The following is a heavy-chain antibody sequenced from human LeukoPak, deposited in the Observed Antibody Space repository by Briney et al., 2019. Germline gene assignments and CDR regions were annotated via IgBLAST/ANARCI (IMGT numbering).Heavy chain of an antibody. J-gene: IGHJ4*02. V-gene: IGHV4-34*01. D-gene: IGHD3-10*01. CDR2: INHSGST. CDR1: GGSISSY. Sequence: PSETLSLTCTVSGGSISSYWSWIRQPPGKGLEWIGEINHSGSTNYNPSLKSRVTISVDTSKNQFSLKLSSVTAADTAVYYCARGKVNGLWFGELLFDYWGQGTLVTVSS. CDR3: ARGKVNGLWFGELLFDY.